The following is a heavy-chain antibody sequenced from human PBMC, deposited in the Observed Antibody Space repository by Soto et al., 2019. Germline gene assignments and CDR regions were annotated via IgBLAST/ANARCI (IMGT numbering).Heavy chain of an antibody. CDR2: IWYDGNNK. Sequence: PGGSLRLSCAASGFIFRTYAMHWVRQAPGKGLEWVAVIWYDGNNKYYADSVKGRFTISRDNSKNTLYVQMTGLRAEDTAIYYCARGLHSLFDYWGQGTLVTVSS. CDR3: ARGLHSLFDY. CDR1: GFIFRTYA. V-gene: IGHV3-33*01. J-gene: IGHJ4*02. D-gene: IGHD2-21*01.